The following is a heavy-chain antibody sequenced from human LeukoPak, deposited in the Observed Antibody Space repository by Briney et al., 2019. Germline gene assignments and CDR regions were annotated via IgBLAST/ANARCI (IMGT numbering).Heavy chain of an antibody. J-gene: IGHJ4*02. CDR1: GFIFTDFY. Sequence: SLRLSCEAPGFIFTDFYMTWIRQAPGKGLECLSYISPGGTDVIYADSVKGRFTISRDNAKNSIFLQMNDLRAEDTAVYYCARTARVLDSWGQGTLVTVSS. CDR2: ISPGGTDV. V-gene: IGHV3-11*04. CDR3: ARTARVLDS. D-gene: IGHD5-18*01.